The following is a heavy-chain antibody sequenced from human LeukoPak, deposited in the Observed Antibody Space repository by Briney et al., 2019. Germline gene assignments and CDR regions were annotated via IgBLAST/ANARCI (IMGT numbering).Heavy chain of an antibody. V-gene: IGHV1-2*02. CDR2: VNPNSGDT. D-gene: IGHD3-22*01. CDR3: ARGHSESRD. Sequence: ASVKVSCKASGYTFTGYYLHWVRQAPGQGLEWMGCVNPNSGDTNYAQKFQGSVTMTRDTSISTVYMELSRLRSDDTAVYYCARGHSESRDWGQGTLVTVSS. CDR1: GYTFTGYY. J-gene: IGHJ4*02.